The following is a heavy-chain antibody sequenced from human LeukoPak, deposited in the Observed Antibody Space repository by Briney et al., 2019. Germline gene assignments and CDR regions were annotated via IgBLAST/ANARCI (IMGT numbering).Heavy chain of an antibody. D-gene: IGHD3-3*01. V-gene: IGHV3-30*02. CDR1: GFTFSSYG. CDR2: IRYDGSNK. J-gene: IGHJ4*02. Sequence: GGTLRLSCAASGFTFSSYGMHWVRQAPGKGLEWVAFIRYDGSNKYYADSVKGRFTISRDNSKNTLYLQMNSLRAEDTAVYYCAKDRDYDFWSGYGDYWGQGTLVTVSS. CDR3: AKDRDYDFWSGYGDY.